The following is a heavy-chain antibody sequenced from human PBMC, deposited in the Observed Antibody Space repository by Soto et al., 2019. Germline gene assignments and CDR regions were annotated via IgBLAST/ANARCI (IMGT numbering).Heavy chain of an antibody. CDR3: ARPTRYCGSTSCETKNWNFDL. J-gene: IGHJ2*01. Sequence: EVQLVESGGGLVKPGGSLRLSCAASGITFDRYSFIWVRQAPGKGLEWVSSISSSSSFTYYADSVKGRFTISRDNAKNALYLQMNSLRAEDTAMYYCARPTRYCGSTSCETKNWNFDLWGRGTLVTVSS. CDR2: ISSSSSFT. V-gene: IGHV3-21*01. D-gene: IGHD2-2*01. CDR1: GITFDRYS.